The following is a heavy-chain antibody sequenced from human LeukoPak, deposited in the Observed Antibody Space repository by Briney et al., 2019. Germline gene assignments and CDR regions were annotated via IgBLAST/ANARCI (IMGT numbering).Heavy chain of an antibody. D-gene: IGHD3-10*01. V-gene: IGHV3-23*01. J-gene: IGHJ5*02. Sequence: GGSLRLSCAASGFTFSSYAMSWVRQAPGKGLEWVSAISGSGGSTYYADSVKGRFTISRDNSKNTLYLQMNSLRAEDTAVYYCAREAYDYGSGSSNWFDPWGQGTLVTVSS. CDR3: AREAYDYGSGSSNWFDP. CDR1: GFTFSSYA. CDR2: ISGSGGST.